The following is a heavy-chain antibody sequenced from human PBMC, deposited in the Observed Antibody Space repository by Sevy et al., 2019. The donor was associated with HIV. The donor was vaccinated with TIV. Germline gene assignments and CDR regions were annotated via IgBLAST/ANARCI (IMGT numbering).Heavy chain of an antibody. CDR1: GFTFSNAW. Sequence: GGSLRLSCAASGFTFSNAWMSWVRQAPGKGLEWVGRIKSKTDGGTTDYAAPVKGRFTISRDDSKNTLYLQMNSLKTEDTAIYYYTTDSKKRGLSARLEYWGQGTLVTVSS. D-gene: IGHD3-10*01. CDR2: IKSKTDGGTT. CDR3: TTDSKKRGLSARLEY. V-gene: IGHV3-15*01. J-gene: IGHJ4*02.